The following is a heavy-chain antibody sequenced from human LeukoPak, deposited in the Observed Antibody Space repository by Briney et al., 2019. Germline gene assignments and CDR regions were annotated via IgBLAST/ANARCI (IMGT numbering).Heavy chain of an antibody. CDR1: GFSFSSFW. D-gene: IGHD3-22*01. Sequence: GGSLRLSCAASGFSFSSFWMSWVRQAPGKGLEWVANIKKDGSEKYYVDSVKGRFTISRDNAKNSLYLQMNSLRAEDTAVYYCARDLYRIVVVPHYFDYWGQGTLVTVSS. CDR3: ARDLYRIVVVPHYFDY. CDR2: IKKDGSEK. J-gene: IGHJ4*02. V-gene: IGHV3-7*01.